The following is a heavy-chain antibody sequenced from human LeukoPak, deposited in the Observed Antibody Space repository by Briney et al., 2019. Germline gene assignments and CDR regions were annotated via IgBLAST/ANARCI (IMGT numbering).Heavy chain of an antibody. CDR3: ARSSSSGWGFRFDP. J-gene: IGHJ5*02. CDR1: GGSISSYY. D-gene: IGHD6-19*01. CDR2: IYTSGST. Sequence: SETLSLTCTVPGGSISSYYWSWIRQSPGKGLEWIGRIYTSGSTNYNPSLKSRVTISVDTSKNQFSLKLSSVTAADTAVYYCARSSSSGWGFRFDPWGQGTLVTVSS. V-gene: IGHV4-4*07.